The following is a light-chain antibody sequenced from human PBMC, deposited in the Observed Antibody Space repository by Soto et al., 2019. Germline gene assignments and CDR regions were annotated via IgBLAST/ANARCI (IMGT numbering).Light chain of an antibody. CDR1: TVAVTSGDY. CDR2: DAS. CDR3: LLYYSDSDDYV. Sequence: QAVVTQEPSVTVSPGGTVTLTCGSSTVAVTSGDYPYWFQQKPGQAPRTLIYDASSRHSWTPARFSGSLLGGKAALTLSYAQPEDEAEYYCLLYYSDSDDYVFGPGTKLTVL. J-gene: IGLJ1*01. V-gene: IGLV7-46*01.